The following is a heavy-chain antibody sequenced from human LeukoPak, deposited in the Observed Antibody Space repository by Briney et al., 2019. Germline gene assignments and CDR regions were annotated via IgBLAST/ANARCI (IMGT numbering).Heavy chain of an antibody. J-gene: IGHJ4*02. CDR2: IIPIFGTA. CDR1: GGPFSSYA. V-gene: IGHV1-69*13. Sequence: SVKLSCKASGGPFSSYAISWVRQAPGQGLEWMGGIIPIFGTANYAQKFQGRVTITANESTSTAYMGLSSLRSEYTAVYYCARVLPAATGWGQGTLVTVSS. D-gene: IGHD2-2*01. CDR3: ARVLPAATG.